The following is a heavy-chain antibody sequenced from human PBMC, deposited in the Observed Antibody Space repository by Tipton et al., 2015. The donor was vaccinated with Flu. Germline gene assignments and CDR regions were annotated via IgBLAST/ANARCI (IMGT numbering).Heavy chain of an antibody. CDR2: ICYSGNT. V-gene: IGHV4-38-2*01. CDR3: ARAESSLWAGHYYGLDV. Sequence: GLVKPSETLSLTCGVSNDSVSSGCYWGWIRQPPGRGLEWIGTICYSGNTYYNPSLKSRLTMSVDTSKNHFSLRLTSVTAADTALYFCARAESSLWAGHYYGLDVWGQGTTVTVSS. J-gene: IGHJ6*02. CDR1: NDSVSSGCY. D-gene: IGHD6-19*01.